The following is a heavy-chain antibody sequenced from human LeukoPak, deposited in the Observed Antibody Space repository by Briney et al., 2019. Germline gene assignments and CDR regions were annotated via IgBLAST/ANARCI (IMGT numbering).Heavy chain of an antibody. V-gene: IGHV1-24*01. CDR1: GYTLNELS. D-gene: IGHD6-13*01. Sequence: ASVTVSCQGSGYTLNELSMHWVRQAPGKGGEGMGGFDPEDGETIYAQKFQGRATITDDTSTDTAYMELSSLRSEDTAVYYCATAAAAGYYYYYYMDVWGKGTTVTVSS. CDR2: FDPEDGET. CDR3: ATAAAAGYYYYYYMDV. J-gene: IGHJ6*03.